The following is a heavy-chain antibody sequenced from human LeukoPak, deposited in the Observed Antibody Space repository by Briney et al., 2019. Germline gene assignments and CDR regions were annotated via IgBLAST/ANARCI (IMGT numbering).Heavy chain of an antibody. CDR2: ISSSSSYI. V-gene: IGHV3-21*01. CDR3: ARDLGGNSHFDY. D-gene: IGHD4-23*01. CDR1: GFTFSSYS. Sequence: GGSLRLSCAASGFTFSSYSMNWVRQAPGKGLEWVSYISSSSSYIYYADSVKGRFTISRDNAKNSLYLQMNSLRAEDTAVYYCARDLGGNSHFDYWGQGTLVIVSS. J-gene: IGHJ4*02.